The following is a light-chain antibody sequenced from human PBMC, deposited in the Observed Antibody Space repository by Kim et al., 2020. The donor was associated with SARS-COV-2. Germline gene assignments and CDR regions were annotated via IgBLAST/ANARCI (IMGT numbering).Light chain of an antibody. CDR1: SLRSYY. CDR2: GKN. Sequence: LGQTVRITCQGDSLRSYYATWYQHKPGQAPKLVIYGKNNRPSGIPDRFSGSSSGNTASLTITGTQADDEADYYCNSRDSNDNVVFGGGTKLTVL. J-gene: IGLJ2*01. CDR3: NSRDSNDNVV. V-gene: IGLV3-19*01.